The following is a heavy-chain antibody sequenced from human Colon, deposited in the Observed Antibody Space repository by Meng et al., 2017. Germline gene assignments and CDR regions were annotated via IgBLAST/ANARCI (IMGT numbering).Heavy chain of an antibody. CDR2: ASGNAAST. D-gene: IGHD3-3*01. Sequence: ESLKIPYAASGFTLSNFAMSWVRQAPGKGLEWVSAASGNAASTYYADSVKGRFTISRDNAKNTLYLQMNNLRAEDTAVYYCAKVPFYDFWSDYYTPYYFEYWGQGTLVTVSS. V-gene: IGHV3-23*01. CDR3: AKVPFYDFWSDYYTPYYFEY. J-gene: IGHJ4*02. CDR1: GFTLSNFA.